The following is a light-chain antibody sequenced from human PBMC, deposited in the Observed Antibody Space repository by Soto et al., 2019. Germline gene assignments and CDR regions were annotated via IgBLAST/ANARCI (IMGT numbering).Light chain of an antibody. CDR1: SSNVGINS. V-gene: IGLV1-44*01. J-gene: IGLJ2*01. CDR2: TTN. CDR3: AAWDDSLNGPV. Sequence: QSVLTQPPSASGTPGQRVTISCSGSSSNVGINSVNWYQQFPGAAPKVLIYTTNQRPSGVPDRFSGSKSGTSASLAISGLQPDDEGDYYCAAWDDSLNGPVFGGGTKLTVL.